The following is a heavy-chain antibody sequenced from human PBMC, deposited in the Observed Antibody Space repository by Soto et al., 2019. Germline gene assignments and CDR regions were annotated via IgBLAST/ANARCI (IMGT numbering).Heavy chain of an antibody. CDR1: GFDFRTYS. J-gene: IGHJ4*02. D-gene: IGHD3-3*01. CDR2: ISSTGRRT. CDR3: AKVANVGVVVEYFDH. Sequence: PGGSLRLSCAASGFDFRTYSMNWVRQAPGKGLEWVAGISSTGRRTYYADSVRGRFSISRDNSKNTVDLQINSLRAEDTAVYYCAKVANVGVVVEYFDHWGQGSLVTVSS. V-gene: IGHV3-23*01.